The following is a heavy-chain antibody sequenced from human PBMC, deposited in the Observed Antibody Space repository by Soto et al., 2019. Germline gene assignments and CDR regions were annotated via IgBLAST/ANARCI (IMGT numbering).Heavy chain of an antibody. CDR3: ARAYSSSSGWFDP. D-gene: IGHD6-6*01. CDR2: ISYDGSNK. J-gene: IGHJ5*02. Sequence: QVQLVESGGGVDQPGRSLRLSCAASGFTFSSYAMYWVRQAPGTGLVWVAVISYDGSNKYYADSVKGRFTISRDNSKNTLYLQMNSLRAEDTAVYYCARAYSSSSGWFDPWGQGTLVTVSS. CDR1: GFTFSSYA. V-gene: IGHV3-30-3*01.